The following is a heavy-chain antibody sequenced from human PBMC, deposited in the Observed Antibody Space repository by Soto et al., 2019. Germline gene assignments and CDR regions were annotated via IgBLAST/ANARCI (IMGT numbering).Heavy chain of an antibody. Sequence: QVQLVQSGAEVRKPGASVKVSCEASGYSFTDYYMHWVRQAPGQGLEWMGWMNPKSGDTIYAQKFQDRVTMTRDTDISTGNMELMRLRSDDTAVYYCAIDFSDYGMACEDVDYWGQGTVGTVAS. CDR2: MNPKSGDT. V-gene: IGHV1-2*02. D-gene: IGHD3-10*01. CDR3: AIDFSDYGMACEDVDY. J-gene: IGHJ4*02. CDR1: GYSFTDYY.